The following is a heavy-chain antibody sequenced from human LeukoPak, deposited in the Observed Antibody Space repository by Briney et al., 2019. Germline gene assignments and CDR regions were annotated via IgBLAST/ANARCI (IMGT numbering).Heavy chain of an antibody. Sequence: VGSLRLSCTASGFTFANYAMHWVRQTPGQGLEWVSCISGNGENTNYADSVKGRFTMSRDTSTNTLYLQMNSLRTEDTAFYSCGKGRRDNSRYGTFDSWGQGTPVTVSS. CDR3: GKGRRDNSRYGTFDS. J-gene: IGHJ4*02. D-gene: IGHD6-13*01. CDR1: GFTFANYA. CDR2: ISGNGENT. V-gene: IGHV3-43*02.